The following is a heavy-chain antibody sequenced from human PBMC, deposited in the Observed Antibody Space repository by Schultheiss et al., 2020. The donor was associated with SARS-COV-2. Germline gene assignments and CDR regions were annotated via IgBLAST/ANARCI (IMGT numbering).Heavy chain of an antibody. CDR2: IYYSGST. V-gene: IGHV4-61*01. J-gene: IGHJ4*02. CDR3: ARGLGTTKNY. D-gene: IGHD3-16*01. CDR1: GGSISSGNCF. Sequence: ESLKISCAVSGGSISSGNCFWGWNRRPPGKGLEWIGYIYYSGSTNYNPSLKSRVTISVDTSKNQFSLKLSSVTAADTAVYYCARGLGTTKNYWGQGTLVTVSS.